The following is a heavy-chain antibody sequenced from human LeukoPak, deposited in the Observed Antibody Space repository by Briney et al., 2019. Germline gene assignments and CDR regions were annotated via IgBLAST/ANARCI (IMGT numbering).Heavy chain of an antibody. J-gene: IGHJ4*02. CDR3: ARGAMVRGGAVNY. D-gene: IGHD3-10*01. Sequence: GGSLRLSCAASGFTFSSYAMHWVRQAPGKGLEWVAVISYDGSNKYYADSVKGRFTISRDNSKNTLYLQMNSLRAEDTAVYYWARGAMVRGGAVNYWGPGTLVTVSS. V-gene: IGHV3-30*04. CDR1: GFTFSSYA. CDR2: ISYDGSNK.